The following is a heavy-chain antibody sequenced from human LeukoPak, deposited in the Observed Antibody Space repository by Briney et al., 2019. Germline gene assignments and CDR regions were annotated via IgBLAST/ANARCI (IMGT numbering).Heavy chain of an antibody. CDR2: INHSGST. Sequence: KPSETLSLTCAVYGGSFSGYYWSWIRQPPGKGLEWIGEINHSGSTNYNPSLKSRVTISVDTSKNQFSLKLSSVTAADTAVYYCARVKQWLVRRYFDYWGQGTLVTVSS. V-gene: IGHV4-34*01. CDR3: ARVKQWLVRRYFDY. CDR1: GGSFSGYY. J-gene: IGHJ4*02. D-gene: IGHD6-19*01.